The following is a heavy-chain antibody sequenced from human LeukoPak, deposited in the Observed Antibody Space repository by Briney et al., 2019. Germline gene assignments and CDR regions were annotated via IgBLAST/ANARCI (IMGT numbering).Heavy chain of an antibody. CDR2: VYYTGST. D-gene: IGHD3-10*01. J-gene: IGHJ4*02. V-gene: IGHV4-38-2*02. Sequence: SETLSLTCIVSGDSLSSGHYWGWIRQSPGKGLEWIGSVYYTGSTYYNPSVKSRITIFVDTLTNEFSLRLGSVTAADTAIYFCVRSLGRYSPYYFDHWGQGKLVTVSS. CDR3: VRSLGRYSPYYFDH. CDR1: GDSLSSGHY.